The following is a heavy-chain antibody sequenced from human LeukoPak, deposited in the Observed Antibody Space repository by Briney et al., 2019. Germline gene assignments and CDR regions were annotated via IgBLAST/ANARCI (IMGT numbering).Heavy chain of an antibody. CDR3: ASVTTVTTKGHGAFDI. D-gene: IGHD4-17*01. V-gene: IGHV1-69*13. J-gene: IGHJ3*02. CDR1: GGTFSSSA. Sequence: SVKVSCKASGGTFSSSAISWVRQAPGQGLEWLGGIIPIFGSSNYAQNFQHRVTITADESTSPAYMELSSLRSEDTAVYYCASVTTVTTKGHGAFDIWGQGTMVTVSS. CDR2: IIPIFGSS.